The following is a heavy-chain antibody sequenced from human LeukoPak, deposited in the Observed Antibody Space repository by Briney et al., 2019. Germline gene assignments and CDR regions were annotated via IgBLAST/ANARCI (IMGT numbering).Heavy chain of an antibody. J-gene: IGHJ3*02. D-gene: IGHD5-12*01. CDR2: INPSFNPGVDVT. CDR1: GYTFSSYH. Sequence: ASVKVSCKASGYTFSSYHIHWVRQAPGQGLEWMGKINPSFNPGVDVTSYAQKFQGRVTMTRDISTNTVYMELSSLTSEDTAVYYCARSGGYDWDAFDIWGQGTMVTVSS. CDR3: ARSGGYDWDAFDI. V-gene: IGHV1-46*01.